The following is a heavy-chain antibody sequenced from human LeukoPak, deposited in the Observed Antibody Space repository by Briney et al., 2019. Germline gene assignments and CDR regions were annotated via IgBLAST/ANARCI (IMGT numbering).Heavy chain of an antibody. Sequence: GGSLRLSCAASGFTFSSYWMHWVRQAPGKGLVWVSRINSDGSSTSYADSVKGRFTISRDNAKNTLYLQMNSLRAEDTAVYYCARVRDFWSGYYYYYYGMDVRGQGTTVTVSS. D-gene: IGHD3-3*01. CDR1: GFTFSSYW. CDR3: ARVRDFWSGYYYYYYGMDV. CDR2: INSDGSST. V-gene: IGHV3-74*01. J-gene: IGHJ6*02.